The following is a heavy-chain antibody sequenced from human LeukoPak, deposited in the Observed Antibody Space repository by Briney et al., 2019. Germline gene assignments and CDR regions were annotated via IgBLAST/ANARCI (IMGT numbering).Heavy chain of an antibody. J-gene: IGHJ4*02. CDR2: IYHTGST. CDR3: ASGGTAVVMALTYYFDT. CDR1: GYSISSGYY. V-gene: IGHV4-38-2*01. D-gene: IGHD3-22*01. Sequence: SETLSLTCAVSGYSISSGYYWGWIRQPSGKGLEWIGSIYHTGSTYYNPSLQSRVTISLDSPKNQFSLKLTSVTAADTAVYYCASGGTAVVMALTYYFDTWGQGTPVTVSS.